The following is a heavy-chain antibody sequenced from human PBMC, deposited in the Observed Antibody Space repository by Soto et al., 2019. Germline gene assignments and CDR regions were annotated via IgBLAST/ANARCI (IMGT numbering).Heavy chain of an antibody. Sequence: GSLRLSCAASGFTFSSYAMSWVRQAPGKGLEWVSAISGSGGSTYYADSVKGRFTISRDNSKNTLYLQMNSLRAEDTAVYYCAKDTSYSSSWYVYGMDVWGQGTTVTVSS. CDR3: AKDTSYSSSWYVYGMDV. CDR1: GFTFSSYA. V-gene: IGHV3-23*01. D-gene: IGHD6-13*01. J-gene: IGHJ6*02. CDR2: ISGSGGST.